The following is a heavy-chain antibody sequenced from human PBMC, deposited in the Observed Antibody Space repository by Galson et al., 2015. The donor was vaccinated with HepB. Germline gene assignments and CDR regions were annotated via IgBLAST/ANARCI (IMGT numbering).Heavy chain of an antibody. CDR1: GGSISSYY. CDR3: ARLGVAAAGTSVFDY. D-gene: IGHD6-13*01. CDR2: IYYSGST. J-gene: IGHJ4*02. V-gene: IGHV4-59*01. Sequence: LSLTCTVSGGSISSYYWSWIRQPPGKGLEWIGYIYYSGSTNYNPSLKSRVTISVDTSKNQFSLKLSSVTAADTAVYYCARLGVAAAGTSVFDYWGQGTLVTVSS.